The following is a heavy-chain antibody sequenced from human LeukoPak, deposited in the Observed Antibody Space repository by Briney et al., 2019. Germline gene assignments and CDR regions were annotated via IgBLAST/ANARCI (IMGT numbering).Heavy chain of an antibody. CDR2: IRYDGSNK. D-gene: IGHD3-9*01. CDR1: GFTFSSYG. J-gene: IGHJ4*02. V-gene: IGHV3-30*02. CDR3: ARGVILTATGGLVLDY. Sequence: GGSLRLSCAASGFTFSSYGMHWVRQAPGKGLEWVAFIRYDGSNKYYADSVKGRFTISRDNSKNTLYLQMNSLRAEDTAVYYCARGVILTATGGLVLDYWGQGTLVTVS.